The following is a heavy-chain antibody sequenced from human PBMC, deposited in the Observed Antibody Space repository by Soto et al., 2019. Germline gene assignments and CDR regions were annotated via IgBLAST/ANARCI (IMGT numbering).Heavy chain of an antibody. CDR2: TSGDAANT. CDR1: GLNFASYA. Sequence: EVQLLESGGGLVQSGGSLRLSCAASGLNFASYAMTWIRQAPGKGLEWVSATSGDAANTQYADSVKGRFTMSRDNSKNPLYLQMNSLRAEDTAVYFCAKYITAATRYFDLWGRGTLVTVSS. CDR3: AKYITAATRYFDL. D-gene: IGHD1-20*01. V-gene: IGHV3-23*01. J-gene: IGHJ2*01.